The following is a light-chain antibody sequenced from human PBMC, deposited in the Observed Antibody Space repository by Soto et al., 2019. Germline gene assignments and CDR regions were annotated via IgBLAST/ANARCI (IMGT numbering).Light chain of an antibody. J-gene: IGLJ3*02. CDR3: SSYTSTSTVV. CDR2: EVS. CDR1: SSDVGGYNS. Sequence: QSTLTQPASVSGSPGQSITISCTGTSSDVGGYNSVSWYQQHPGEVPKLMIYEVSNRPSGVSNRFSGSKSGNTASLTISGLQAEDEADYYCSSYTSTSTVVFGGGTKLTVL. V-gene: IGLV2-14*01.